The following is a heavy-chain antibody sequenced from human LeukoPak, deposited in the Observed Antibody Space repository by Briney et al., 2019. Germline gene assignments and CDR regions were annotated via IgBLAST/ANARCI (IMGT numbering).Heavy chain of an antibody. V-gene: IGHV4-34*01. CDR3: ARLDSSEF. CDR2: INHSGGT. Sequence: PSETLTLTCAVYGGSFSGYYWSWIRQPPGKGLEWIGEINHSGGTNYNPSLKSRVTISVDTSKNQFSLKLSSVTAADTAVYYCARLDSSEFWGQGTPVTVSS. D-gene: IGHD6-19*01. J-gene: IGHJ4*02. CDR1: GGSFSGYY.